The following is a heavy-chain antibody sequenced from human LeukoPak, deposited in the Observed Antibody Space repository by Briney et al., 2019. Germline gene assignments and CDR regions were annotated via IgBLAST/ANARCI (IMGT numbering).Heavy chain of an antibody. V-gene: IGHV3-33*01. CDR3: ARGIAAAGTPWDY. CDR2: IWXDGSNK. CDR1: GFTFSXXX. D-gene: IGHD6-13*01. Sequence: PGGSLRLSCXXAGFTFSXXXXXXXRXXXXXXXXXXAVIWXDGSNKYSAXXXKGXXTVSXXNSKNRLYLQMNSLRAEDTAVYYCARGIAAAGTPWDYWGQGTLVTVSS. J-gene: IGHJ4*02.